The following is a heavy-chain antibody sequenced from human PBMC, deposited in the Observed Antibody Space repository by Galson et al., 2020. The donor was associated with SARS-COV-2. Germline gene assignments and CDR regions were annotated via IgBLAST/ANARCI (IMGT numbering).Heavy chain of an antibody. CDR2: ISYDGDSK. D-gene: IGHD4-17*01. Sequence: KGLEWVAIISYDGDSKYYADSVKGRFTISRDNSKNTQYLQMTSLRTEDTAVYYCARSSGYYGPFDIWGQGTLVTVSS. J-gene: IGHJ3*02. V-gene: IGHV3-30*04. CDR3: ARSSGYYGPFDI.